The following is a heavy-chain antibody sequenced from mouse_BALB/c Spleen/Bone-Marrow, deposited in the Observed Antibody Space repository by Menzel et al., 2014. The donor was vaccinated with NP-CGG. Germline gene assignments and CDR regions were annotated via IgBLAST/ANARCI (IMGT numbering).Heavy chain of an antibody. CDR3: ARGGISVDY. J-gene: IGHJ2*01. V-gene: IGHV1-80*01. CDR2: IYPGDGDT. CDR1: GYVFSIYW. Sequence: QVQLQQSGAELVRPGSSVKISCKSSGYVFSIYWINWVKQRPGQGLGWIGQIYPGDGDTDFNGKFKDKATLTADESSNPAYMQLSSLTSEDSAVYFCARGGISVDYWGQGTTLTVSS.